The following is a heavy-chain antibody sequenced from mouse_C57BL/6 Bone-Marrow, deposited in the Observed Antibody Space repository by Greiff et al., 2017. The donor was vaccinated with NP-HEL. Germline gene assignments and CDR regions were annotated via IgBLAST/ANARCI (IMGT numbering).Heavy chain of an antibody. Sequence: EVKLMESGGGLVQPGGSLKLSCAASGFTFSDYGMAWVRQAPRKGPEWVAFISNLAYSIYYADTVKGRFTISRENAKNTLYLEMSSLRSGDTAMYYCARWITTVVAKGYAMDYWGQGTSVTVSS. V-gene: IGHV5-15*01. CDR2: ISNLAYSI. D-gene: IGHD1-1*01. CDR3: ARWITTVVAKGYAMDY. J-gene: IGHJ4*01. CDR1: GFTFSDYG.